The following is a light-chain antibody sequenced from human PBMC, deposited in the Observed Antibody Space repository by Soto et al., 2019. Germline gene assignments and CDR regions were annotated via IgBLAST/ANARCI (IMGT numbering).Light chain of an antibody. J-gene: IGKJ1*01. CDR2: DES. CDR3: QKYGSSPGT. V-gene: IGKV3-20*01. CDR1: QYINTR. Sequence: ELVLTQSPATLSVSPGERATLSCRASQYINTRLAWYQHRPGQAPRILIYDESGRATGIPARFSGSGSGTDLNLTISRLEPEDFAVYYCQKYGSSPGTCGQGTKVDIK.